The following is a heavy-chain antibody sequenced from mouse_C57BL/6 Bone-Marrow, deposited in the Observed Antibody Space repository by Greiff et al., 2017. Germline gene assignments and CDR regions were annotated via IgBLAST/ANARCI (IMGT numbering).Heavy chain of an antibody. D-gene: IGHD2-2*01. J-gene: IGHJ3*01. CDR1: GYTFTNYW. Sequence: VQLQQSGAELVRPGTSVKMSCKASGYTFTNYWIGWAKPRPGHGLEWIGDIYPGGGYTNYNEKFKGKATLTADKSSSTAYMQFSSLTSEDSAIYYCALTMVTSWFAYWGQGTLVTVSA. V-gene: IGHV1-63*01. CDR2: IYPGGGYT. CDR3: ALTMVTSWFAY.